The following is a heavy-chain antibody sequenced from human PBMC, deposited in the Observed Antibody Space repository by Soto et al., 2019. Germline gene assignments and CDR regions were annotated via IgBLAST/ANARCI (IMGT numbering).Heavy chain of an antibody. CDR1: GFTFSSYS. Sequence: AGGSLRLSCAASGFTFSSYSMNWVRQAPGKGLEWVSSISSSSSYIYYADSVKGRFTISRDNAKNSLYLQMNSLRAEDTAVYYCASGTTGTTGYDYWGQGTLVTVSS. CDR2: ISSSSSYI. CDR3: ASGTTGTTGYDY. J-gene: IGHJ4*02. V-gene: IGHV3-21*01. D-gene: IGHD1-1*01.